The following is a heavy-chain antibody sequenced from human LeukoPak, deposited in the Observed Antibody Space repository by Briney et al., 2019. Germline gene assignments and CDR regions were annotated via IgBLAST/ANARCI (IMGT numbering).Heavy chain of an antibody. D-gene: IGHD3-3*01. CDR1: GFTFSSYS. J-gene: IGHJ4*02. V-gene: IGHV3-48*01. Sequence: GGSLRLSCAASGFTFSSYSMNWVRQAPGKGLEWVSYISSSSSTIYYADSVKGRFTISRDNAKNSLYLQTNSLRAEDTAVYYCASGPITIFGVVTYWGQGTLVTVSS. CDR3: ASGPITIFGVVTY. CDR2: ISSSSSTI.